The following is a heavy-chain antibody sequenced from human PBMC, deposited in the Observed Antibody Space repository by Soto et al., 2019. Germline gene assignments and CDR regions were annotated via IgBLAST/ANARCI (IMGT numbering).Heavy chain of an antibody. J-gene: IGHJ4*02. Sequence: GGSLILSCAASGFPFSSSSMSWVRQAPGKGLEWVSAISGGGGITDYADSVKGRFTISRDNSKNTLYLQMNSLRAEDTAVYYCAKERFLDWLFPYDYWGQGTLVTVSS. D-gene: IGHD3-3*01. CDR1: GFPFSSSS. CDR3: AKERFLDWLFPYDY. V-gene: IGHV3-23*01. CDR2: ISGGGGIT.